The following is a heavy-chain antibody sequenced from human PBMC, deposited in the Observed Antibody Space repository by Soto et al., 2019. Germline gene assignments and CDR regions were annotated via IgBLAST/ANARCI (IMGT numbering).Heavy chain of an antibody. CDR3: VRSAYSDYFYYYYIDV. D-gene: IGHD4-17*01. J-gene: IGHJ6*03. CDR2: INSDGRIT. CDR1: GFTVSSYW. V-gene: IGHV3-74*01. Sequence: EVQLVESGGGLVQPGGSLRLSCAASGFTVSSYWMHWVRQSPGKGLVWVSRINSDGRITNYADSVKGRFTISSDNAKNTLYLQMNSLRAEDTAVYYCVRSAYSDYFYYYYIDVWGKGTTVTVSS.